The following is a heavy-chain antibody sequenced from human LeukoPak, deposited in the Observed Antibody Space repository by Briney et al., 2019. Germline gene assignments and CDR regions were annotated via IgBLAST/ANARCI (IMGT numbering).Heavy chain of an antibody. V-gene: IGHV1-2*02. CDR1: GYTFTGYY. CDR2: INPNSGGT. J-gene: IGHJ4*02. CDR3: ARDRIQKLRHFDY. Sequence: ASVKVSCKASGYTFTGYYMHWVRQAPGQGLEWMGWINPNSGGTNYAQKFQGRVTMARDTSISTAYMELSRLRSDDTAVYYCARDRIQKLRHFDYWGQGTLVTVSS. D-gene: IGHD6-6*01.